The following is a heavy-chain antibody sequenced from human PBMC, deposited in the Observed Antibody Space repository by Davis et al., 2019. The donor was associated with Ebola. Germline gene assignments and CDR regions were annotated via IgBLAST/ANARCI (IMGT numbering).Heavy chain of an antibody. V-gene: IGHV3-11*01. CDR2: ISSSGSTI. CDR3: TGTVTPGEY. J-gene: IGHJ4*02. Sequence: GESLKISCAASGFTFSDYYMSWIRQAPGKGLEWVSYISSSGSTIYYADSVKGRFTISRDNAKNSLYLQMNSLRAEDTAVYYCTGTVTPGEYWGQGTLVTVSS. D-gene: IGHD4-17*01. CDR1: GFTFSDYY.